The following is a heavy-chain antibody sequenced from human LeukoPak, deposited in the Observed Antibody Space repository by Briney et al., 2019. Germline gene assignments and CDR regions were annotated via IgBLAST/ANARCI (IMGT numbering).Heavy chain of an antibody. D-gene: IGHD2-21*01. CDR1: GFTFSSYA. CDR3: ARTICTYCGGELDY. V-gene: IGHV3-30-3*01. CDR2: ISYDGSNK. J-gene: IGHJ4*02. Sequence: GGSLRLSCAASGFTFSSYAMHWVRQAPGKGLEWVAVISYDGSNKYYADSVKGRFTISRGNSKNTLYLQMNSLRAEDAAVYYCARTICTYCGGELDYWGQGTLVTVSS.